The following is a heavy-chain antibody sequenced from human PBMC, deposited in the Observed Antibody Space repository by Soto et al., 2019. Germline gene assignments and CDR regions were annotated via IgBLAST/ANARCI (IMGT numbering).Heavy chain of an antibody. D-gene: IGHD3-22*01. CDR1: GGTFSSYA. V-gene: IGHV1-69*13. CDR2: IIPIFGTA. J-gene: IGHJ4*02. CDR3: ARSYYYDSSGYTKYYFDY. Sequence: ASVKVSCKASGGTFSSYAISWVRQAPGQGLEWMGGIIPIFGTANYAQKFQGRVTITADESTSTAYMELSSLRSEDTAVYYCARSYYYDSSGYTKYYFDYWGQGTLVTVSS.